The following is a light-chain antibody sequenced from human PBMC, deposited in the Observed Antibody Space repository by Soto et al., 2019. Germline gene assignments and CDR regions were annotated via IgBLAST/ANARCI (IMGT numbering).Light chain of an antibody. CDR3: SSYTTSNTRQIV. CDR1: SSDVCGYNY. J-gene: IGLJ1*01. V-gene: IGLV2-14*01. Sequence: QSVLTQPASVSGSPGQSITISCTGTSSDVCGYNYVSWYQQHPGKAPKFKIYDVSNRPSGVSNRFSGSKSGNTASLTISGLQAEDEADYYCSSYTTSNTRQIVFGTGTKVTV. CDR2: DVS.